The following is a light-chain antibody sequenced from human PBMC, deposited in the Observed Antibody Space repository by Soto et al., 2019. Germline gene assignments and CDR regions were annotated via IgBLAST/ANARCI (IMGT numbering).Light chain of an antibody. CDR1: QSISSW. J-gene: IGKJ1*01. V-gene: IGKV1-5*03. CDR3: QQYNSYRT. CDR2: KAS. Sequence: DIQMTQSPSTLSASVGDRVTITCRASQSISSWLAWYQQKPGKAPKLLIYKASSLESGVPSRFSGSGSGTAFTLTISSLQPDDFATYYCQQYNSYRTFGQGTKGEIK.